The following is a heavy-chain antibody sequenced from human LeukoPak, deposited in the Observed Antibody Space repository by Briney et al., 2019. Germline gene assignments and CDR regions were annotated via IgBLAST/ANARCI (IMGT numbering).Heavy chain of an antibody. J-gene: IGHJ5*02. CDR2: ISPSGGST. CDR1: GYTFTSNY. D-gene: IGHD3-10*01. CDR3: ARASEVYYGLGSYLSWFDP. V-gene: IGHV1-46*01. Sequence: ASVKVSCKAFGYTFTSNYMHWVRQAPGQGPEWMGVISPSGGSTTYAQKFQGRVTLTRDMSTSTDYLELSSLRSDDTAVYYCARASEVYYGLGSYLSWFDPWGQGTLVTVSS.